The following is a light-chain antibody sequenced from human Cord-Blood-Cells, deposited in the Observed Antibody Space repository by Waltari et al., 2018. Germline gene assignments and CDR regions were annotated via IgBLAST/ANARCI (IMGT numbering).Light chain of an antibody. CDR1: SSDVGGYNY. V-gene: IGLV2-8*01. J-gene: IGLJ2*01. Sequence: QSALTQPPSASGSPGQSVTIPCTGTSSDVGGYNYVSWYQQHPGKAPKLMIYEVSKRPSGVPDRFSGSKSGNTASRTVSGLQAEDEADYYCSSYAGSNKVFGGGTKLTVL. CDR2: EVS. CDR3: SSYAGSNKV.